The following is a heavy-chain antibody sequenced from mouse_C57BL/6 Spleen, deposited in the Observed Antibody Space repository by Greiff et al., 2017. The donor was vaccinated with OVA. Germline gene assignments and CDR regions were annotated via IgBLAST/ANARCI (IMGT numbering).Heavy chain of an antibody. Sequence: EVQLVESGGDLVKPGGSLKLSCAASGFTFSSYGMSWVRQTPDKRLEWVATISSGGSYTYYPDSVKGRFTISRDYAKNTLYLQMSSLKSEDTAMYYCARHGGNYDYWGQGTTLTVSS. CDR3: ARHGGNYDY. CDR1: GFTFSSYG. CDR2: ISSGGSYT. D-gene: IGHD2-1*01. V-gene: IGHV5-6*01. J-gene: IGHJ2*01.